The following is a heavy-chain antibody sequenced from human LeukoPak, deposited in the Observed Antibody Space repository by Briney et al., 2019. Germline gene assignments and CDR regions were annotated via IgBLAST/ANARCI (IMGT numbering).Heavy chain of an antibody. D-gene: IGHD3-10*01. V-gene: IGHV4-59*01. CDR1: GGSISNYY. J-gene: IGHJ5*02. Sequence: SETLSLTYTVSGGSISNYYWSWIRQPPGKGLEWIGFIHSNGGANYNASLNSRATISRDTSRSQVSLKLTSVTAADTAVYYCASSNLGSLGQFDPWGQGTLVTVSS. CDR3: ASSNLGSLGQFDP. CDR2: IHSNGGA.